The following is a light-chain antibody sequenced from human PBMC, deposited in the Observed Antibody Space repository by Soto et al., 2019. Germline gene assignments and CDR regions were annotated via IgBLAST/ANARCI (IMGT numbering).Light chain of an antibody. CDR3: CSYAGSNTWV. CDR1: SSDVGIYNL. CDR2: EGT. Sequence: QSALTQPASVSRSPGQSITISCTGTSSDVGIYNLVSWYQQHPGKAPKLMIYEGTKRPSGVSNRFSGSKSGYTASLTISGLQAEDGADYYCCSYAGSNTWVFGGGTKVTVL. V-gene: IGLV2-23*01. J-gene: IGLJ3*02.